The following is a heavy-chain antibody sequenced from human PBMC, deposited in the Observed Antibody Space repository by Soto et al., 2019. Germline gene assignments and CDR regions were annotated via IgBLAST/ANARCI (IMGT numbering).Heavy chain of an antibody. Sequence: GASVKVSCKASGYTFTSYGISWVRQAPGQGLEWMGWISAYNGNTNYAQKLQGRVTMTTDTSTSTAYMELRSLRSDDTAVYYCARGVMRDIVALRNWFDPWGQGTLVTVSS. CDR1: GYTFTSYG. CDR2: ISAYNGNT. CDR3: ARGVMRDIVALRNWFDP. J-gene: IGHJ5*02. V-gene: IGHV1-18*01. D-gene: IGHD5-12*01.